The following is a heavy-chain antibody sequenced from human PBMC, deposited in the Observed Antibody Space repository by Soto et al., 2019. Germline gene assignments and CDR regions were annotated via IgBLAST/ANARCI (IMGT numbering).Heavy chain of an antibody. D-gene: IGHD3-22*01. V-gene: IGHV4-30-2*01. Sequence: SETLSLTCAVSGGSISSGGYSWSWIRQPPGKGLEWIGYIYHSGSTYYNPSLKSRVTISVDRSKNQFSLKLSSVTAADTAVYYCARNSTYNYDSSGYYNHYYFDSWSQGTLVTVSS. CDR1: GGSISSGGYS. J-gene: IGHJ4*02. CDR2: IYHSGST. CDR3: ARNSTYNYDSSGYYNHYYFDS.